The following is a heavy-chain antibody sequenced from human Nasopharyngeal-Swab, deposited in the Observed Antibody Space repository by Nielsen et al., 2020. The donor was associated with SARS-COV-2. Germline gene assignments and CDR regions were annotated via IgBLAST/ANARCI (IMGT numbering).Heavy chain of an antibody. CDR1: GFTFSSYW. V-gene: IGHV3-7*03. CDR2: IKQDGSEK. D-gene: IGHD6-6*01. Sequence: GESLKISCAASGFTFSSYWMSWVRQAPGKGLEWVANIKQDGSEKYYVDSVKGRFTISRDNAKNTLYLQMNSLRAEDTAVYYCAKGGSSVIAWFDPWGQGTLVTVSS. J-gene: IGHJ5*02. CDR3: AKGGSSVIAWFDP.